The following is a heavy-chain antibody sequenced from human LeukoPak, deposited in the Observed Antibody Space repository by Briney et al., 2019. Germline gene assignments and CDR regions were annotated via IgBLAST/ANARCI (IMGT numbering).Heavy chain of an antibody. V-gene: IGHV3-30*03. Sequence: GGSLRLSCKTSGFKFRDFDMDWVRQAPGKGLEWVAHISYDGTKEYYADSVKGRFSISRDNSQDTVYLQLSSLTTEDTARYYCVRDAAFWGQGTLIIVSS. CDR3: VRDAAF. D-gene: IGHD2-15*01. CDR1: GFKFRDFD. CDR2: ISYDGTKE. J-gene: IGHJ4*02.